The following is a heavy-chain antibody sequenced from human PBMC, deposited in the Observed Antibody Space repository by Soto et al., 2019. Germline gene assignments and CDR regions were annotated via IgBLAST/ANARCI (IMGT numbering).Heavy chain of an antibody. J-gene: IGHJ3*02. V-gene: IGHV3-33*01. CDR1: GFTFSSYG. Sequence: GGSLRLSCAASGFTFSSYGMHWVRQAPGKGLEWVAVIWYDGSNKYYADSVKGRFTISRDNSKNKLYLQMNSLRAEDTAVYYCARDPRVAARPWWGEAFDIWGQGTMVTVSS. CDR2: IWYDGSNK. CDR3: ARDPRVAARPWWGEAFDI. D-gene: IGHD6-6*01.